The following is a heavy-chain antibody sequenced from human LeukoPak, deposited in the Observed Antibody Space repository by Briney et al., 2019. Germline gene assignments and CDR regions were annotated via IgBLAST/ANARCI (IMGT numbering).Heavy chain of an antibody. D-gene: IGHD3-22*01. J-gene: IGHJ4*02. CDR1: GGSISSYY. V-gene: IGHV4-4*07. Sequence: SETLSFTCTVSGGSISSYYWSWIRQPAGKGLEWIGRIYTSGSTYYNPSLKSRVTISVDTSKNQFSLKLSSVTAADTAVYYCARDPSYYDSSTPAYYFDYWGQGTLVTVSS. CDR2: IYTSGST. CDR3: ARDPSYYDSSTPAYYFDY.